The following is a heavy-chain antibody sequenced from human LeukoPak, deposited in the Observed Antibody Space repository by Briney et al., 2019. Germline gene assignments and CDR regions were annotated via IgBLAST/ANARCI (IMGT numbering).Heavy chain of an antibody. CDR3: AKDPSGPAYCGGDCSPDAFDI. CDR1: GLTFSNAW. Sequence: GGSLRLSCAASGLTFSNAWMSWVRQAPGKGLEWVAAISGSGGSTYYADSVKGRFTISRDNSKNTLYLQMNSLRAEDTATYYCAKDPSGPAYCGGDCSPDAFDIWGQGTMVTVSS. CDR2: ISGSGGST. V-gene: IGHV3-23*01. D-gene: IGHD2-21*01. J-gene: IGHJ3*02.